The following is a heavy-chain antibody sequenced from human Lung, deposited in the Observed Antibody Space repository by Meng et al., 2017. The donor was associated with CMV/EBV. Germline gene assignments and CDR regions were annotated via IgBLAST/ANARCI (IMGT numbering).Heavy chain of an antibody. CDR2: IYSGGST. J-gene: IGHJ6*02. V-gene: IGHV3-66*02. CDR1: GFTVSSNY. CDR3: ARGNSGITGYYGMDV. Sequence: GGSLRLSXAASGFTVSSNYMSWVRQAPGKGLEWVSVIYSGGSTYYADSVTGRFTISRDNSKNTQFLQMNSRRAEDTAVYYCARGNSGITGYYGMDVWGQGTTVTVSS. D-gene: IGHD3-16*01.